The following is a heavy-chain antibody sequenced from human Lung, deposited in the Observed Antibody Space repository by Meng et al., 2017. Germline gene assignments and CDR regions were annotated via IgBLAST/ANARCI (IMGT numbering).Heavy chain of an antibody. CDR1: GGSFSDYY. D-gene: IGHD4-11*01. CDR3: ARGPTTMAHDFDY. J-gene: IGHJ4*02. CDR2: INHSGST. V-gene: IGHV4-34*01. Sequence: QGALQQWGAGRLKPSETLSLPCVVSGGSFSDYYWSWIRQPPGKGLEWIGEINHSGSTNYNPSLESRATISVDTSQNNLSLKLSSVTAADSAVYYCARGPTTMAHDFDYWGQGTLVTVSS.